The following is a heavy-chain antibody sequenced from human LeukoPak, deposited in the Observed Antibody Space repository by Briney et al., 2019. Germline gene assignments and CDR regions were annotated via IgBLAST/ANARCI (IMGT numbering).Heavy chain of an antibody. Sequence: SETLSLTCAVSGGSISSGGYSWSWIRQPPGKGLEWIGYIYHSGSTYYNPSLKSRVTISVDRSKNQFSLKLSSVTAADTAVYYCARGVVAKEIYYFDYWGREPWSPSPQ. D-gene: IGHD5-12*01. CDR3: ARGVVAKEIYYFDY. CDR1: GGSISSGGYS. V-gene: IGHV4-30-2*01. J-gene: IGHJ4*02. CDR2: IYHSGST.